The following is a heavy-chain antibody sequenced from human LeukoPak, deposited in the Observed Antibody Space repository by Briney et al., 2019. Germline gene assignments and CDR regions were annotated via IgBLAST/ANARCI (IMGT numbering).Heavy chain of an antibody. CDR1: GGSISSGYY. V-gene: IGHV4-38-2*02. CDR2: IYHSGST. CDR3: ARDRSSCSGGSCTEVLDY. Sequence: SETLSLTFTVSGGSISSGYYWGWIRQPPGKGLEWIGSIYHSGSTYYNPSLKSRVTISVDTSKNQFSLKLSSVTAADTAVYYCARDRSSCSGGSCTEVLDYWGQGTLVTVSS. D-gene: IGHD2-15*01. J-gene: IGHJ4*02.